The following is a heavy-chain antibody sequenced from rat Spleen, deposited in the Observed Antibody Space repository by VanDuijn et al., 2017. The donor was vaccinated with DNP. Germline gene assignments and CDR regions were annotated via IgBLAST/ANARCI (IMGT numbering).Heavy chain of an antibody. V-gene: IGHV5-25*01. D-gene: IGHD1-9*01. CDR2: ISPGGGVT. Sequence: EVQLVESGGGLVQPGRSMKLSCAASGFTFSNHYMAWVRQAPTKGLEWVASISPGGGVTSYRDSVKGRFTISRDNAKSTLYLQMDSLRSEDTATYYCATGADTTGILNWFAYWGQGTLVTVSS. CDR3: ATGADTTGILNWFAY. J-gene: IGHJ3*01. CDR1: GFTFSNHY.